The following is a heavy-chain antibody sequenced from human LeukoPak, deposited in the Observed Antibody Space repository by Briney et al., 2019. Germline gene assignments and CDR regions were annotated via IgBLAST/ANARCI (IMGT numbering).Heavy chain of an antibody. CDR3: ARNRRITMLAVVTYSHYYSLDV. J-gene: IGHJ6*03. V-gene: IGHV4-61*02. CDR2: IYTTGST. D-gene: IGHD3-22*01. Sequence: SQTLSLTCTVSGGSISSGSYYWSWIRQPAGKGLEWIGRIYTTGSTNYNPSLKSRVTISVDTSKNQFSLKLSSVTAADTAVYYCARNRRITMLAVVTYSHYYSLDVWGKGTTVTISS. CDR1: GGSISSGSYY.